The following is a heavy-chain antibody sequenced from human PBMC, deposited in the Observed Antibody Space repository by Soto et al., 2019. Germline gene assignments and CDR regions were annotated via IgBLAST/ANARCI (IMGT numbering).Heavy chain of an antibody. D-gene: IGHD7-27*01. CDR3: TRANWYSEY. CDR1: GGSISNHY. Sequence: QVQLQESGPGLVKPSETLSLTCTVSGGSISNHYWSWIRQPPGKGLEWIGYIYYNGITNYNPPLKSRVTMSVDTSKNQISLKLSSVTAADTAVYYCTRANWYSEYWGQGTLVTVSS. V-gene: IGHV4-59*11. CDR2: IYYNGIT. J-gene: IGHJ4*02.